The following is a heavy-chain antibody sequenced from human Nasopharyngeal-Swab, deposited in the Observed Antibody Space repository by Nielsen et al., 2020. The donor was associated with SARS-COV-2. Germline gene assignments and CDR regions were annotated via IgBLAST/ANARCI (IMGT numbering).Heavy chain of an antibody. CDR1: GFSFSTYG. J-gene: IGHJ3*01. CDR2: ICYDGSNK. D-gene: IGHD3-10*01. V-gene: IGHV3-33*01. Sequence: GGSLRLSCAASGFSFSTYGMHWVRQSPVKGLEWLTNICYDGSNKYYADSVKGRFTVSRDNSKNTLFLEMDSLRAEDTAVYYCARGSSVHAFDVWGQGTEVTVSS. CDR3: ARGSSVHAFDV.